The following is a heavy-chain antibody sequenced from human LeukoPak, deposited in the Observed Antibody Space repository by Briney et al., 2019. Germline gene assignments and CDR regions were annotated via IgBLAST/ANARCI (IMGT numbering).Heavy chain of an antibody. CDR2: ISYDGSKK. CDR1: GCTFRSFD. V-gene: IGHV3-30*03. J-gene: IGHJ5*02. Sequence: PGGSLRLSCTVSGCTFRSFDMLWVRQAPGKGLEWVGVISYDGSKKYYAGSVKGRFTISRDNSKNTLYLQMNSRRTEDTALYYLAINTCHTSRWYENCFDTWGQGKLVTVSS. D-gene: IGHD6-13*01. CDR3: AINTCHTSRWYENCFDT.